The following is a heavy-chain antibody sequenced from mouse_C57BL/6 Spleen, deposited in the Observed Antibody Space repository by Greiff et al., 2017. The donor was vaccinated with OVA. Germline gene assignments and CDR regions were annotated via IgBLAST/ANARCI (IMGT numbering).Heavy chain of an antibody. CDR1: GFTFSDYY. V-gene: IGHV5-12*01. CDR2: ISNGGGST. J-gene: IGHJ1*03. CDR3: ARGDGSSYGYFDV. Sequence: EVQRVESGGGLVQPGGSLKLSCAASGFTFSDYYMYWVRQTPEKRLEWVAYISNGGGSTYYPDTVKGRFTISRDNAKNTLYLQMSRLKSEDTAMYYCARGDGSSYGYFDVWGTGTTVTVSS. D-gene: IGHD1-1*01.